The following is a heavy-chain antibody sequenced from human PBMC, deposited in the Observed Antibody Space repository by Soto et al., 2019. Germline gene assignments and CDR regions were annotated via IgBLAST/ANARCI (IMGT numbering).Heavy chain of an antibody. CDR2: IYWDDDK. CDR1: GFSLSTSGVC. J-gene: IGHJ4*02. V-gene: IGHV2-5*02. CDR3: ARQQGGEWELPFDY. Sequence: SGPTLVNPTQTLTLTCTFSGFSLSTSGVCVGWIRQPPGKALEWLALIYWDDDKRYSPSLKSRLTITKDTSKNQVVLTMTNMDPVDTATYYCARQQGGEWELPFDYWGQGTLVTVSS. D-gene: IGHD1-26*01.